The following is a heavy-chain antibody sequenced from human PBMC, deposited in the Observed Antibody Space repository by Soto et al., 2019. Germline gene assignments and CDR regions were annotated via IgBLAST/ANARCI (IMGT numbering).Heavy chain of an antibody. D-gene: IGHD6-19*01. CDR1: GGSISSGDYY. CDR2: ICYSGTT. J-gene: IGHJ4*02. V-gene: IGHV4-31*03. CDR3: ARRNIAVAGNYFDY. Sequence: SETLSLTCTVSGGSISSGDYYWSWIRQHPGKGLEWIGYICYSGTTYYNPALKSRVTISIDTSNNQFSLKLSSVTAADTVVYYWARRNIAVAGNYFDYWGQGTLVTVSS.